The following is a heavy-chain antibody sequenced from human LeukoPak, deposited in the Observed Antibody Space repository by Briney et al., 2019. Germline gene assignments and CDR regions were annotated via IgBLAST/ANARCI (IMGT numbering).Heavy chain of an antibody. V-gene: IGHV1-2*06. CDR2: INPNSGGT. CDR1: GYTFTGCY. J-gene: IGHJ1*01. D-gene: IGHD3-9*01. CDR3: ARGRHVLRYFDWSGEYFQH. Sequence: APVKVSCKASGYTFTGCYMHWVRQAPGQGLEWMGRINPNSGGTNYAQKFQGRVTMTRDTSISTAYMELSRLRSDDTAVYYCARGRHVLRYFDWSGEYFQHWGQGTLVTVSS.